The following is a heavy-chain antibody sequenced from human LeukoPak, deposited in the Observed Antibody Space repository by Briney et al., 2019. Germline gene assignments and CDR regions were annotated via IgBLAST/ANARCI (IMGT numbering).Heavy chain of an antibody. CDR3: ARDHGSGSYWGPKFDY. Sequence: GGSLRLSCAASGFTFSSYGMSWVRQAPGKGLEWVSAISGGGGSTYYADSVKGRFTISRDNSKNTLYLQMNSLRAEDTAVYYCARDHGSGSYWGPKFDYWGQGTLVTVSS. J-gene: IGHJ4*02. D-gene: IGHD1-26*01. V-gene: IGHV3-23*01. CDR1: GFTFSSYG. CDR2: ISGGGGST.